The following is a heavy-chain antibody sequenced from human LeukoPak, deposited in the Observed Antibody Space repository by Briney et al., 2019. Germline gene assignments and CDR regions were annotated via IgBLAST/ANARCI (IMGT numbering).Heavy chain of an antibody. D-gene: IGHD3-16*02. CDR2: IIPIFGTA. CDR1: GGTFSSYA. V-gene: IGHV1-69*05. Sequence: GSSVKVSCKASGGTFSSYAISWVRQAPGQGLEWMGRIIPIFGTANYAQKFQDRVTITTDESTSTAYMELSSLRSEDTAVYCCARLDDYVWGSSRYPDAFDIWRQGTMVTVSS. CDR3: ARLDDYVWGSSRYPDAFDI. J-gene: IGHJ3*02.